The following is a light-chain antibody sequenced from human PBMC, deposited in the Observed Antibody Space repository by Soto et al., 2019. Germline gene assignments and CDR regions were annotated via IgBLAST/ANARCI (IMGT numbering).Light chain of an antibody. CDR3: QQSYSTTWT. CDR1: QTISNY. CDR2: GAS. V-gene: IGKV1-39*01. J-gene: IGKJ1*01. Sequence: DIQMTQSPSFLSASIRDRVTITCRASQTISNYLNWYQQKPGQAPKLLIYGASSLQSGVPSRFSGSGSGTDFTLTINSLQPEDFATYYCQQSYSTTWTFGQGTKVDLK.